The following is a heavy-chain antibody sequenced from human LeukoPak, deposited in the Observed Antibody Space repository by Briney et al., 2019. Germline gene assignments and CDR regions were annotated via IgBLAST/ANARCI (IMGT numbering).Heavy chain of an antibody. CDR1: GFTFSSYG. J-gene: IGHJ4*02. CDR2: ISYDGSNK. V-gene: IGHV3-30*18. CDR3: AKAYTFGELPRFDY. D-gene: IGHD3-10*01. Sequence: GGSLRLSCAASGFTFSSYGMNWVRQAPGKGLEWVAVISYDGSNKYYADSVKGRFTISRDNSKNTLYLQMNSLRAEDTAVYYCAKAYTFGELPRFDYWGQGTLVTVSS.